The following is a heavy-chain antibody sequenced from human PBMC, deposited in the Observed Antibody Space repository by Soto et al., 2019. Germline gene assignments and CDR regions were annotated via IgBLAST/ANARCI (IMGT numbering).Heavy chain of an antibody. D-gene: IGHD3-3*01. CDR2: ISGSGGST. V-gene: IGHV3-23*01. CDR1: GFTFSSYA. J-gene: IGHJ4*02. Sequence: EVQLLESGGGLVQPGGSLRLSCAASGFTFSSYAMSWVRQAPGKGLEWVSAISGSGGSTYYADSVKGRFTISRDNSKNTLYLQMKSLRAEDTAVYYCAKTKYYLWSGYWVDYWGQGTLVTVSS. CDR3: AKTKYYLWSGYWVDY.